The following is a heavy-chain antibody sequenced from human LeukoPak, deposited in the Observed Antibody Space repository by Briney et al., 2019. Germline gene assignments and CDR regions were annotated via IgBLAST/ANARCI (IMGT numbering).Heavy chain of an antibody. D-gene: IGHD2-21*01. V-gene: IGHV4-39*07. Sequence: SETLSLTCTVSGGSISSSSYYWGWIRQPPGKGLEWIGTIFHSGSTYSKPSLKSRVTISVDTSKNQFSLKLSSVTAADTAVYYCARVGYYPDYYMDVWGKGTTVTVSS. CDR1: GGSISSSSYY. J-gene: IGHJ6*03. CDR3: ARVGYYPDYYMDV. CDR2: IFHSGST.